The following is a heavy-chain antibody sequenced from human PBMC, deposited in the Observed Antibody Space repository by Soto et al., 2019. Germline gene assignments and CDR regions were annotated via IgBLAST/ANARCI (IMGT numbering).Heavy chain of an antibody. CDR2: IDPSDSYT. J-gene: IGHJ6*02. V-gene: IGHV5-10-1*01. CDR1: GYSFTSYS. D-gene: IGHD2-15*01. Sequence: PGESLKISCKGSGYSFTSYSISWVRQTPGKGLEWMGRIDPSDSYTNYSPSFQGHVTISADKSISTAYLQWSSLKASDTAMYYCARPTGTHHNNCSGGSCYYYYGMDVWGQGTTVTVSS. CDR3: ARPTGTHHNNCSGGSCYYYYGMDV.